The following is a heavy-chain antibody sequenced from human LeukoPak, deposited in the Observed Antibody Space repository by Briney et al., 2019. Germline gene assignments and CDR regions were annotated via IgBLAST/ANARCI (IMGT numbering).Heavy chain of an antibody. CDR2: ITHSGTT. D-gene: IGHD6-19*01. V-gene: IGHV4-39*07. J-gene: IGHJ4*02. Sequence: SETLSLTCTVSGGSISSSPYYWGWIRQPPGKGLEWIGEITHSGTTNYNPSLKSRVTISVDRSKNQFSLKLSSVTAADTAVYYCARYGPSKAVSAYNFDHWGQGTLVTVSS. CDR1: GGSISSSPYY. CDR3: ARYGPSKAVSAYNFDH.